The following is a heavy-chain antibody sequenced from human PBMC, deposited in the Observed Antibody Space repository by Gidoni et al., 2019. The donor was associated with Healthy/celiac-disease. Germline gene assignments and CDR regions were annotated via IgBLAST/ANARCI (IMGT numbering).Heavy chain of an antibody. Sequence: QVQLVESGGGVVQPGRSLRLSCAASGFTFSSYGMHWVRQAPGKGLEWVAVIWYDGSNKYYADSVKGRFTISRDNSKNTLYLQMNSLRAEDTAVYYCARDRAAGILWWGQAIDYWGQGTLVTVSS. CDR2: IWYDGSNK. CDR1: GFTFSSYG. V-gene: IGHV3-33*01. D-gene: IGHD2-21*02. CDR3: ARDRAAGILWWGQAIDY. J-gene: IGHJ4*02.